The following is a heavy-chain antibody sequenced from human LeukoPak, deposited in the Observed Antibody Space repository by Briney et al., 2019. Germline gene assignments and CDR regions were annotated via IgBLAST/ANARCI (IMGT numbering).Heavy chain of an antibody. CDR1: GFTFSTYW. CDR2: MDQDGTEK. J-gene: IGHJ3*02. D-gene: IGHD2-15*01. CDR3: ARDRGYSTFDI. Sequence: GGSLRLSCAASGFTFSTYWMSWVRQAPGKGLEWVANMDQDGTEKNYVDSVKGRFTISRDNAKNLLYVQMNSLRAEDTAVYYCARDRGYSTFDIWGQGTMVTVSS. V-gene: IGHV3-7*03.